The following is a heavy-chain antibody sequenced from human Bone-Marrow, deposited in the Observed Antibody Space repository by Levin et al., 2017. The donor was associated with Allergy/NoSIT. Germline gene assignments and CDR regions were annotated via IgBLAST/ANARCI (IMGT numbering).Heavy chain of an antibody. CDR2: FDPEDDKT. CDR3: ATELYGDNNFDF. Sequence: ASVKVSCKVSGYTLTELSMHWVRLAPGKGLEWMGSFDPEDDKTIYAQNFQGRVAMTADISIDIVYMELSSLRSDDTAVYYCATELYGDNNFDFWGQGTLVTVSS. J-gene: IGHJ4*02. V-gene: IGHV1-24*01. D-gene: IGHD4-17*01. CDR1: GYTLTELS.